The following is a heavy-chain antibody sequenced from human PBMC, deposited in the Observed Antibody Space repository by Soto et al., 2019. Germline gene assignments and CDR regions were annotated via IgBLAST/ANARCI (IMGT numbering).Heavy chain of an antibody. Sequence: QVQLVQSGGEVKKPGASVTVSCKASGYTFINYHITWVRQAPGQGLEWMAWINTYNGMTDYAQRFQGRATITRDTSTSTAYMELRNLGSDDTAVYFCAKSPRGEMATDWGQGTLVTVSS. CDR2: INTYNGMT. CDR1: GYTFINYH. J-gene: IGHJ4*02. CDR3: AKSPRGEMATD. D-gene: IGHD5-12*01. V-gene: IGHV1-18*01.